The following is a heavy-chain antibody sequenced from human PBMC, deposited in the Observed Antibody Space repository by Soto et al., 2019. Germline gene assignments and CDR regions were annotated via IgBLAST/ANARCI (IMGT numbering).Heavy chain of an antibody. CDR1: GFTFGDYA. D-gene: IGHD3-3*01. J-gene: IGHJ6*02. Sequence: LRLSCTASGFTFGDYAMSWVRQAPGKGLEWVGFIRSKAYGGTTEYAASVKGRFTISRDDSKSIAYLQMNSLKTEDTAVYYCTRDRGVFDLWSGTYYYYGMDVWGQGTTVTVSS. CDR3: TRDRGVFDLWSGTYYYYGMDV. CDR2: IRSKAYGGTT. V-gene: IGHV3-49*04.